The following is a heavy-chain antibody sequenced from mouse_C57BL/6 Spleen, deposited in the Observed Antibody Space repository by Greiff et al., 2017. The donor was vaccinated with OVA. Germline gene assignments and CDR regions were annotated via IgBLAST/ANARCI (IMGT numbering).Heavy chain of an antibody. J-gene: IGHJ3*01. CDR1: GYTFTSYW. CDR2: IDPSDSYT. CDR3: ARVDSSVDDWFAY. V-gene: IGHV1-69*01. Sequence: QVQLKQPGAELVMPGASVKLSCKASGYTFTSYWMHWVKQRPGQGLEWIGEIDPSDSYTNYNQKFKGKSTLTVDKSSSTAYLQLSSLTSEDSAVYYGARVDSSVDDWFAYWGQGTLVTVSA. D-gene: IGHD3-2*02.